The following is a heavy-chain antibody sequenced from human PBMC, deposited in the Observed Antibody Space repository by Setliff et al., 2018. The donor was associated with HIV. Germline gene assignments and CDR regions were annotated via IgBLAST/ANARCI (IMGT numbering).Heavy chain of an antibody. CDR1: GFTLNEVS. CDR2: FDPEHGET. CDR3: ATFYKLTGTTSFDF. D-gene: IGHD1-7*01. J-gene: IGHJ4*02. Sequence: ASVKVSCKVSGFTLNEVSIHWVRQPPGQGLEWMGGFDPEHGETIYAEKFQDRDTMTKDTSTDATYMELSSLTSEDTATYYCATFYKLTGTTSFDFWGQGTLVTVS. V-gene: IGHV1-24*01.